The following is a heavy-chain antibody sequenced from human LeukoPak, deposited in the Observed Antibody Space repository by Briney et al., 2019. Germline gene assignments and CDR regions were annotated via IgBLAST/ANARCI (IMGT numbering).Heavy chain of an antibody. CDR3: ASYYYDSSGYYPR. V-gene: IGHV1-69*01. Sequence: GASVKVSCKASGGTFSSYAISWVRQAPGQGLEWMGGIIPIFGTANYAQKFQGRVTITADESTSTAYMELSSLRSEDTAVYYCASYYYDSSGYYPRWGQGTLVTVSS. CDR1: GGTFSSYA. J-gene: IGHJ4*02. CDR2: IIPIFGTA. D-gene: IGHD3-22*01.